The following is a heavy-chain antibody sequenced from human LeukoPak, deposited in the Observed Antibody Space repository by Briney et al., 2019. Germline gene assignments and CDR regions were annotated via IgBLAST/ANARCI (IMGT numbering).Heavy chain of an antibody. Sequence: PGGSLRLSCAASGFTFSSYAMSWVRQAPGKGLEWVSAFSGSGGSTYYADSVKGRFTISRDNSKNTLYLQMNSLRAEDTAVYYCAKDRHGSGSYQDFDYWGQGTLVTVS. CDR1: GFTFSSYA. V-gene: IGHV3-23*01. CDR3: AKDRHGSGSYQDFDY. D-gene: IGHD3-10*01. J-gene: IGHJ4*02. CDR2: FSGSGGST.